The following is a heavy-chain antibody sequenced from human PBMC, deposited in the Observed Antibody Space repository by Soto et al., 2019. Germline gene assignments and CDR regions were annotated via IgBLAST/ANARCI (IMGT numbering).Heavy chain of an antibody. Sequence: SETLSLTCTVSGGSISSYYWSWIRQPPGKGLEWIGYIYYSGSTNYNPSLKSRVTISVDTSKNQSSLKLSSVTAADTAVYYCAREGTASFDYWGQGTLVTVSS. V-gene: IGHV4-59*01. CDR2: IYYSGST. D-gene: IGHD1-1*01. CDR1: GGSISSYY. J-gene: IGHJ4*02. CDR3: AREGTASFDY.